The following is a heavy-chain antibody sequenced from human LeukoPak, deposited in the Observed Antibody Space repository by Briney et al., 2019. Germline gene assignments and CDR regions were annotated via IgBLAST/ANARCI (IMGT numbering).Heavy chain of an antibody. CDR2: ISSSSSYI. CDR3: ARDDAGAPFDY. J-gene: IGHJ4*02. D-gene: IGHD1-26*01. Sequence: GGSLRLSCAASGFTFSSYWMSWVRQAPGKGLEWVSSISSSSSYIYYADSVKGRFTISRDNAKNSLYLQMNSLRAEDTAVYYCARDDAGAPFDYWGQGTLVTVSS. CDR1: GFTFSSYW. V-gene: IGHV3-21*01.